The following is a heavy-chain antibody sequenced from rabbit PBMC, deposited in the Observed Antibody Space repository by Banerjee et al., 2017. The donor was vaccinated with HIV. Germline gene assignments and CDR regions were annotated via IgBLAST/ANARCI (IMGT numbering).Heavy chain of an antibody. D-gene: IGHD6-1*01. Sequence: QEQLVESGGGLVQPGGSLKLSCKASGFDFSSYGVSWVRQAPGKGLEWIGYIDSVFGSTYYATWVSGRFTISSHNAQNTVFLQMTSLTAADTATYFCVRVDYTYDYDGYAYATYKLWGPGTLVTVS. V-gene: IGHV1S47*01. J-gene: IGHJ4*01. CDR2: IDSVFGST. CDR3: VRVDYTYDYDGYAYATYKL. CDR1: GFDFSSYG.